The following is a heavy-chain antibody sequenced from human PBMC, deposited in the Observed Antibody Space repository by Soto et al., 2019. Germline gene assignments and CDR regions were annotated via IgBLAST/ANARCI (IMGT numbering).Heavy chain of an antibody. V-gene: IGHV1-3*01. CDR2: INAGNGNT. J-gene: IGHJ6*02. D-gene: IGHD1-1*01. CDR3: ARIRYNWNGLKFGIDV. CDR1: GYTFTSYA. Sequence: ASVKVXCKASGYTFTSYAMHWVRQAPGQRLEWMGWINAGNGNTKYSQKFQGRVTITRDTSASTAFMELSSLRSEDTAVYFGARIRYNWNGLKFGIDVWGQGTTVTVSS.